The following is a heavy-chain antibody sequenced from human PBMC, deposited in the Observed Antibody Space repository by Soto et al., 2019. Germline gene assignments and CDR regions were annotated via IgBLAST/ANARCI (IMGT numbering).Heavy chain of an antibody. J-gene: IGHJ5*02. CDR1: GGSISSGDYY. Sequence: PSETLSLTCTVSGGSISSGDYYWSWIRQPPGKGLEWIGYIYYSGSTYYNPSLKSRVTISVDTSKNQFSLKLRSVTAADTAVYFCSCVYYSSTSSTFDPWGQGTLVPVSS. V-gene: IGHV4-30-4*01. CDR2: IYYSGST. CDR3: SCVYYSSTSSTFDP. D-gene: IGHD6-13*01.